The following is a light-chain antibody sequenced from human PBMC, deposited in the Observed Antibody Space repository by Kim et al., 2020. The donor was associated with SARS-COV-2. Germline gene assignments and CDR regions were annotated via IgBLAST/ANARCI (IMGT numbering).Light chain of an antibody. CDR3: QQYNDWPLIT. Sequence: IVMTQSPATLSVSPGEGVTLSCKADQSVSNNLAWYQQQPGQAPRLLIHGASTRAAGIPARFSGSGSGTEFTLTISSLQSEYSAVYYCQQYNDWPLITFGGGTKVDIK. CDR2: GAS. V-gene: IGKV3-15*01. J-gene: IGKJ4*01. CDR1: QSVSNN.